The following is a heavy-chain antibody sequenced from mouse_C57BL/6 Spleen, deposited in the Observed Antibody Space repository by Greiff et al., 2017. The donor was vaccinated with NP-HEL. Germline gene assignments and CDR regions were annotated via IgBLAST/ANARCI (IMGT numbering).Heavy chain of an antibody. CDR3: ARNSNRPYAMDY. CDR2: IDPSDSYT. Sequence: QVQLQQPGAELVKPGASVKLSCKASGYTFTSYWMQWVKQRPGQGLEWIGEIDPSDSYTNYNQKFKGKATLTVDTSSSTAYMQLSSLTSEDSAVYYCARNSNRPYAMDYWGQGTSVTVSS. CDR1: GYTFTSYW. J-gene: IGHJ4*01. V-gene: IGHV1-50*01. D-gene: IGHD2-5*01.